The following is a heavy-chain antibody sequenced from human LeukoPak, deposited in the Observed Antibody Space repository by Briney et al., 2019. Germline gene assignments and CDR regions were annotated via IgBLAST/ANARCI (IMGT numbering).Heavy chain of an antibody. D-gene: IGHD3-22*01. CDR1: GFTFSSYA. J-gene: IGHJ4*02. Sequence: GGSLRLSCAASGFTFSSYAMSWVRQAPGKGLEWVSAISGSGGSTYYADSVEGRFTISRDNSKNTLYLQMNSLRAEDMAVYYCAKDLAYYDSSGPGEYWGQGTLVTVSS. V-gene: IGHV3-23*01. CDR2: ISGSGGST. CDR3: AKDLAYYDSSGPGEY.